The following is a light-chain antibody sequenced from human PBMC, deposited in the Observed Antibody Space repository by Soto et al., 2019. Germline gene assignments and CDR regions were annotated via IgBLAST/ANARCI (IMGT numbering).Light chain of an antibody. CDR1: QSVSDW. Sequence: IQMTQSPSTLSASVGDRVTITCRASQSVSDWLAWYQQKPGNPPKLLIYDTSRLGSAVPSRFSASGSGTEFTLTISGLQPDDFATYYCHQYNSYTWTFGQGTKVEIK. CDR2: DTS. J-gene: IGKJ1*01. V-gene: IGKV1-5*01. CDR3: HQYNSYTWT.